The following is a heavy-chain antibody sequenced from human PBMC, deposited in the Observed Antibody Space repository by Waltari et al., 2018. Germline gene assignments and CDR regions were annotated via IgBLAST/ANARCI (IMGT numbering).Heavy chain of an antibody. CDR2: VSGDSGYI. Sequence: EVQLVESGGGLVQPGGSLRLSCAASGMTFTTYSMNWVRQAPGKGVEWISDVSGDSGYIYYADSVRGRFTISRDNAQNSMYLQMNNLRADDTAVYYCAGIRRGFWFFDLWGRGTLVTVSS. CDR3: AGIRRGFWFFDL. D-gene: IGHD3-10*01. V-gene: IGHV3-48*04. CDR1: GMTFTTYS. J-gene: IGHJ2*01.